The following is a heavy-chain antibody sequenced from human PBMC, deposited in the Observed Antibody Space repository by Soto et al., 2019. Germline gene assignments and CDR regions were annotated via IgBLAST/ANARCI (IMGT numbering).Heavy chain of an antibody. D-gene: IGHD2-8*01. CDR2: TSYDGSNK. Sequence: PRLSCAGSGFTFSSFAMSWVRQAPGKGLEWVAATSYDGSNKYYADSVKGRFIISRDNSKNTLDLLLNTLRAEDTAVYYCAGVYYGGNSVNNYWGQGXPVTVSS. V-gene: IGHV3-30-3*01. J-gene: IGHJ4*02. CDR3: AGVYYGGNSVNNY. CDR1: GFTFSSFA.